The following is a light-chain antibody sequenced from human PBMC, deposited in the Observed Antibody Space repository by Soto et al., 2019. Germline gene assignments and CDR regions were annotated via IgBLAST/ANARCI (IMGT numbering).Light chain of an antibody. CDR1: SSDVGAYNY. CDR2: DVS. J-gene: IGLJ1*01. CDR3: SSYAGSSNV. Sequence: QSALTQPPSASGSPGQSVTISCTGTSSDVGAYNYVSWYQQYTGKAPKLMIYDVSKRPSGVPDRFSGSKSGNTASLTVSGLQAEDEADYYCSSYAGSSNVFGTGTKVTVL. V-gene: IGLV2-8*01.